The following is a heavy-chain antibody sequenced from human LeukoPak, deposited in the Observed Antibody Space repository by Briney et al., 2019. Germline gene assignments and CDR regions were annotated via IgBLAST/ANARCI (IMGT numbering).Heavy chain of an antibody. J-gene: IGHJ4*02. D-gene: IGHD3-22*01. V-gene: IGHV3-23*01. CDR3: AKINYYEDY. CDR2: ISGSGGNT. Sequence: GGSLRLSCAASKFTFSDYSMSWVRQAPGKGLEWVSGISGSGGNTYYADSVKGRFTISRDNSKNTLYLQMNSLRAEDTAVYYCAKINYYEDYWGQGTLVTVSS. CDR1: KFTFSDYS.